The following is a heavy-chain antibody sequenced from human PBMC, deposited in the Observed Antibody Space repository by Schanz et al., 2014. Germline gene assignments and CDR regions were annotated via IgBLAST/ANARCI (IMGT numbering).Heavy chain of an antibody. V-gene: IGHV1-8*02. CDR2: MNPKTGNT. D-gene: IGHD3-9*01. CDR3: AKAEYDILTDSYSRLDP. Sequence: QVQLVQSGAEVKKPGASVRVSCKASGYTFTSYGINWVRQATGQGLEWMGWMNPKTGNTDHAQKFQGRVSMTWDTSTSTAYMELRSLRSDDTAVYYCAKAEYDILTDSYSRLDPWGQGTLVTVSS. CDR1: GYTFTSYG. J-gene: IGHJ5*02.